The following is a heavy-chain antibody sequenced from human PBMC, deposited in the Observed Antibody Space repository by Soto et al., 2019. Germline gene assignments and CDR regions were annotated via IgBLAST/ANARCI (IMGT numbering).Heavy chain of an antibody. J-gene: IGHJ3*02. Sequence: PGGSLRLSCAASGFTFSSHAMHWVRQAPGKGLEYVSAISGTGDSTYYESSVKGRFTTSRDNSKNTLYLQMGSLRAEDTAVYYCARTGYCSSTGCFAAFDIWGQGTMVTVSS. CDR3: ARTGYCSSTGCFAAFDI. V-gene: IGHV3-64*01. CDR1: GFTFSSHA. CDR2: ISGTGDST. D-gene: IGHD2-2*01.